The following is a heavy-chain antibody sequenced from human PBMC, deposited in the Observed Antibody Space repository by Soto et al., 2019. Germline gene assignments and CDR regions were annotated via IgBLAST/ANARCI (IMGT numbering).Heavy chain of an antibody. Sequence: NPSETLSLTCTVSGGSVSSTSYYWSWIRQPPGKGLEWIGYIYNSGSTNYKPSLKSRVTISVDTSKNQFSLNLTSVTAADTAVYFCARDVRGWNRGRYYYYGMDVWGQGTTVTVSS. CDR1: GGSVSSTSYY. V-gene: IGHV4-61*01. CDR3: ARDVRGWNRGRYYYYGMDV. D-gene: IGHD6-19*01. CDR2: IYNSGST. J-gene: IGHJ6*02.